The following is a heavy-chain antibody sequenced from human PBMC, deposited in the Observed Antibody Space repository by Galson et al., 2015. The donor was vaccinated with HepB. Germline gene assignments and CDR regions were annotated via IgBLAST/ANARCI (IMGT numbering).Heavy chain of an antibody. CDR1: GYNFTSHW. CDR3: GRPIGGGWIDN. CDR2: IYPGDSDI. J-gene: IGHJ4*02. Sequence: QSGAEVKKPGESLKISCKGSGYNFTSHWIGWVRQMPGKGLEWMGKIYPGDSDIRYSPSFQGQVTISADKSINTAYLHWSSLKASDSAMYYCGRPIGGGWIDNWGQGTLVTVSS. V-gene: IGHV5-51*03. D-gene: IGHD6-19*01.